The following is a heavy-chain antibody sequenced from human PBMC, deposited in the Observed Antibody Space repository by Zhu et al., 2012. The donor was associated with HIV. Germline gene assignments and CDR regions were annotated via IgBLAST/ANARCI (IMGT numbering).Heavy chain of an antibody. Sequence: QVQLQESGPGLVKPSETLSLTCTVSGGSISSSSYYWGWIRQPPGKGLEWIGSIYYSGSTYYNPSLKSRVTISVDTSKNQFSLKLSSVTAADTAVYYCARHGPRPRDAFDIWGQGTMVTVSS. CDR2: IYYSGST. CDR3: ARHGPRPRDAFDI. J-gene: IGHJ3*02. CDR1: GGSISSSSYY. V-gene: IGHV4-39*01.